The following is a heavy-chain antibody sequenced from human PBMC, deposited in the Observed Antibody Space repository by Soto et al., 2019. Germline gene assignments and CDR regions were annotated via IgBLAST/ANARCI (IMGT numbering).Heavy chain of an antibody. CDR2: ISAYNGNT. V-gene: IGHV1-18*01. CDR1: GYTFTSYG. Sequence: ASVKVSCKASGYTFTSYGISWVRQAPGQGLEWMGWISAYNGNTNYAQKLQGRVTMTTDTSTSTAYMELRSLGSDDTAVYYCARGYYYGSGSYYKGAYNWFDPWGQGTLVTVSS. CDR3: ARGYYYGSGSYYKGAYNWFDP. D-gene: IGHD3-10*01. J-gene: IGHJ5*02.